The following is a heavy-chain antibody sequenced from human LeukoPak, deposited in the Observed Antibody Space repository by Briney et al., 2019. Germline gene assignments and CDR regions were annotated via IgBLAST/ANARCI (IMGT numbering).Heavy chain of an antibody. CDR3: AKAITIFGVVTLGTAEYFQH. Sequence: GGSLRLSCAASGFTFTSYAMSWVRQAPGKGLEWVSTISASGGITYYADSVKGRFTISRDNSKNTLYVQMNSLRAEDTAVYYCAKAITIFGVVTLGTAEYFQHWGQGTLVTVSS. J-gene: IGHJ1*01. V-gene: IGHV3-23*01. CDR1: GFTFTSYA. D-gene: IGHD3-3*01. CDR2: ISASGGIT.